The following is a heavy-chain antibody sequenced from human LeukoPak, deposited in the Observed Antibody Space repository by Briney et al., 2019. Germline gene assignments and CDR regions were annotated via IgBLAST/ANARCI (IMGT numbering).Heavy chain of an antibody. D-gene: IGHD3-10*01. Sequence: SETLSLTCTVSGVSISSGGYYWSWLRQHPGKGLEWIGYIYYSGSTYYNPSLRSPVTISVDTSKNHFSLKLSSVTAADTAVYYCARDLLGVRGLSWFDPWGQGTLVTVSS. V-gene: IGHV4-31*01. CDR3: ARDLLGVRGLSWFDP. J-gene: IGHJ5*02. CDR1: GVSISSGGYY. CDR2: IYYSGST.